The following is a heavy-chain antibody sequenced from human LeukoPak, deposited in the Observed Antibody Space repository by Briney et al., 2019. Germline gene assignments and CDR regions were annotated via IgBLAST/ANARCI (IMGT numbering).Heavy chain of an antibody. Sequence: GASVKVSCKASGYTFTGYYMHWVRQAPGQGLEWMGWINPNSGGTDYAQKFQGRVTMTRDTSISTAYMELNRLTSGDTAVYYCARVPPGIGGFGYWGQGTLVTVSS. CDR3: ARVPPGIGGFGY. CDR2: INPNSGGT. J-gene: IGHJ4*02. CDR1: GYTFTGYY. V-gene: IGHV1-2*02. D-gene: IGHD3-16*01.